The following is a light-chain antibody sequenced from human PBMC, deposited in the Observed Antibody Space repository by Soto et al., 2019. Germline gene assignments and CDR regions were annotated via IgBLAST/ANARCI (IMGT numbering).Light chain of an antibody. CDR3: QHYYSTPLT. V-gene: IGKV4-1*01. CDR2: WAS. CDR1: QSVLYSSNNKNY. Sequence: DIVMTQSPDSLAVSLGERATINCKSSQSVLYSSNNKNYLAWYQPKPGQPPKLLIYWASTRESRGPDRFSGSGSGTDFPPTISSLQAEDVAVYYCQHYYSTPLTFGAGTKVEIK. J-gene: IGKJ4*01.